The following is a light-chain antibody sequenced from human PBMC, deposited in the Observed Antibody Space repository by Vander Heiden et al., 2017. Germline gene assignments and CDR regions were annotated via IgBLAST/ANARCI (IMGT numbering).Light chain of an antibody. Sequence: QPVLTPPLSVSGAPGQWVTISCTGSSSNIGAGYDAHWYQQLPKTAPRLLIYGDNNRPSGVPDRFSGSKSGTSGSLAITGLQAEDEADYFCQSYDNSLSTWVFGGGTKLTVL. J-gene: IGLJ3*02. CDR2: GDN. CDR1: SSNIGAGYD. CDR3: QSYDNSLSTWV. V-gene: IGLV1-40*01.